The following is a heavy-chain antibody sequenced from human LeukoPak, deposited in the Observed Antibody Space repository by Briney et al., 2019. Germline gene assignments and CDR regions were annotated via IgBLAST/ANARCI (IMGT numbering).Heavy chain of an antibody. J-gene: IGHJ4*02. Sequence: GGSLRLSCAASGFTFDDYAMHWVRQAPGKGLEWVSGISWNSGSIGYADSVKGRFTLSRDNAKNSLYLQMNSVRAEDMALYYCARGDRFRYSYADYWGQGTLVTVSS. D-gene: IGHD5-18*01. CDR1: GFTFDDYA. CDR2: ISWNSGSI. V-gene: IGHV3-9*03. CDR3: ARGDRFRYSYADY.